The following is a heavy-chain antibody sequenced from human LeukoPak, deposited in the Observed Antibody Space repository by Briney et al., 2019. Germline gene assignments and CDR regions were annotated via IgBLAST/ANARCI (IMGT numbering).Heavy chain of an antibody. J-gene: IGHJ4*02. CDR1: GFTFTSYD. D-gene: IGHD6-13*01. CDR2: MNPNSGNT. Sequence: ASVKVSCKASGFTFTSYDINWVRQAPGQGLEWMGWMNPNSGNTRYAQKVQGRITMTRDTSISTAYMELSSLRSEDTAVYYCARDKGLSSWYYFDYWGQGTLVTVSS. CDR3: ARDKGLSSWYYFDY. V-gene: IGHV1-8*01.